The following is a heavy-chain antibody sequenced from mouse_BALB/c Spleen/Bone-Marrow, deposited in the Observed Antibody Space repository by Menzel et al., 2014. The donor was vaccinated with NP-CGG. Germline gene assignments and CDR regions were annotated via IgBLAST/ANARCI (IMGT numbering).Heavy chain of an antibody. J-gene: IGHJ3*01. CDR1: GYSITSGYY. Sequence: VQLQQSGPGLVKPSQSLSLTCSVTGYSITSGYYWNWIRQFPGNKLEWMGYISYDGSNKYNPSLKNRISITRDTSKNQFFLKLNSVTTEDTATYYCARLDGFAYWGQGTLVTVSA. CDR2: ISYDGSN. CDR3: ARLDGFAY. V-gene: IGHV3-6*02.